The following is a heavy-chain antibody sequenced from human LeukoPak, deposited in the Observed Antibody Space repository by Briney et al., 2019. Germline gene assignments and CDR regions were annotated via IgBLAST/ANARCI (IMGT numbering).Heavy chain of an antibody. CDR2: ISSSSSYI. CDR1: GFTFSSYS. Sequence: PGGSLRLSCAASGFTFSSYSMNWVRQAPGKGLEWVSSISSSSSYIYYADSVKGRFTISRDNAKNSLYLQMSSLRAEDTAVYYCARVEESITMIVVASDAFDIWGQGTMVTVSS. CDR3: ARVEESITMIVVASDAFDI. J-gene: IGHJ3*02. D-gene: IGHD3-22*01. V-gene: IGHV3-21*01.